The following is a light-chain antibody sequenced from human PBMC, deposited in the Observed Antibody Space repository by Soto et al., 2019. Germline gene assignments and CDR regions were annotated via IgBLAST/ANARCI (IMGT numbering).Light chain of an antibody. J-gene: IGLJ1*01. V-gene: IGLV2-23*01. CDR1: SSDVGSYNL. Sequence: QSALTQPASVSGSPGQSITISCTGTSSDVGSYNLVSWYQQHPGKAPMLMIYEGTKRPSGVSNRFSGSKSGNTASLTISGLQAEDDADYYCCSYAGSSTYVFGTGTKLTVL. CDR3: CSYAGSSTYV. CDR2: EGT.